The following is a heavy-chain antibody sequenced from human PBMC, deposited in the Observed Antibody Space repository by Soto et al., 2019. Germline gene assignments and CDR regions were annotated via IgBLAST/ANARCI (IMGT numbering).Heavy chain of an antibody. V-gene: IGHV3-15*01. J-gene: IGHJ4*02. D-gene: IGHD3-10*01. CDR1: EFTFSNAW. CDR2: IKSKTDGGTT. CDR3: STGVEEVLGADPDHVDY. Sequence: GGSLRLSCAASEFTFSNAWMSWVRQAPGKGLEWVGRIKSKTDGGTTDYAAPVKGRFTISRDDSKNTLYLQMNSLKTEDTAVYYCSTGVEEVLGADPDHVDYWGQGTLVTVSS.